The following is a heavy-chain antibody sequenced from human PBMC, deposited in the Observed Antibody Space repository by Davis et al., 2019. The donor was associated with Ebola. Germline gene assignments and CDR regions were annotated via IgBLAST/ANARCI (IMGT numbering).Heavy chain of an antibody. J-gene: IGHJ4*02. CDR3: ARALDRLLDFDY. Sequence: SVKVSCKASGGTFSSYAISWVRQAPGQGLEWMGGIIPIFGTANYAPKFQGRITLTTDTSTNTVYMELTSLKSEDTAVYYCARALDRLLDFDYWGQGTLVTVSS. CDR1: GGTFSSYA. CDR2: IIPIFGTA. V-gene: IGHV1-69*05. D-gene: IGHD3-3*01.